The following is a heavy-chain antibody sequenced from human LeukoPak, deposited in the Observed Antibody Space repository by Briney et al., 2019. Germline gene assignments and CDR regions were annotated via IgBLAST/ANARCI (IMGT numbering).Heavy chain of an antibody. CDR2: ISGSGGST. V-gene: IGHV3-23*01. CDR1: GFTFSSYA. Sequence: GGSLRLSCAASGFTFSSYAMSRVRQAPGKGLEWVSAISGSGGSTYYADSVKGRFTISRDNSKNTLYLQMNNLRAEDTAVYYCAKDLGLRLGESDYWGQGTLVTVSS. CDR3: AKDLGLRLGESDY. J-gene: IGHJ4*02. D-gene: IGHD3-16*01.